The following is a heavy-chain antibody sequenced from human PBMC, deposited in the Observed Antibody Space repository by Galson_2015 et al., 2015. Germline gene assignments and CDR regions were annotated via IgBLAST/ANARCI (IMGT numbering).Heavy chain of an antibody. CDR2: IYHSGST. CDR1: GGSISSSNW. V-gene: IGHV4-4*02. D-gene: IGHD3-22*01. Sequence: TLSLTCAVSGGSISSSNWWSWVRQPPGKGLEWIGEIYHSGSTNYNPSLKSRVTISVDKSKNQFSLKLSSVTAADTAVYYCARVDYDSSGCCLDYWGQGTLVTVSS. CDR3: ARVDYDSSGCCLDY. J-gene: IGHJ4*02.